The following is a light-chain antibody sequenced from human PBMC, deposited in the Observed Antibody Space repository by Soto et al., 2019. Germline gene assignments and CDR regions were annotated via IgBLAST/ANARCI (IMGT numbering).Light chain of an antibody. CDR3: QQYNNIPRT. CDR2: DAS. J-gene: IGKJ1*01. Sequence: DIQMTQAPSSLSACVGDRGTITCQASHDITKYLNWYQQKPGKAPKFLIYDASNLEAGVPSRFSGSGSGTHFTLTINSLQPEDIATYYCQQYNNIPRTFGQGTKVDIK. V-gene: IGKV1-33*01. CDR1: HDITKY.